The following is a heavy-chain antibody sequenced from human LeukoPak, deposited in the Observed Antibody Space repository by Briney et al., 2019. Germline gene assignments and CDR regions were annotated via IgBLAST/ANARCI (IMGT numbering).Heavy chain of an antibody. CDR3: ARDRRYCSGGSCYHWYFDL. V-gene: IGHV4-59*01. CDR2: IYYSGST. D-gene: IGHD2-15*01. Sequence: SETLSLTCTVSGVSISSYYWSWIRQPPGKGLEWIGYIYYSGSTNYNPSLKSRVTISVDTSKNQFSLKLSSVTAADTAVYYCARDRRYCSGGSCYHWYFDLWGRGTLVTVSS. J-gene: IGHJ2*01. CDR1: GVSISSYY.